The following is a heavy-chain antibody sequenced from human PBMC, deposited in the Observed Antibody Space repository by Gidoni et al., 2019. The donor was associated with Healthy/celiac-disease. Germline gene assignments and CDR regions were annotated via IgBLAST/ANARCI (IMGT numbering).Heavy chain of an antibody. V-gene: IGHV3-74*01. D-gene: IGHD3-22*01. Sequence: EVQLVESGGGLVQPGGSLRLSCAASGFTFRSYWMQWVRQAPGKGLVWVSRINSDGSSTSYADSVKGRFTISRDNAKNTLYLQMNSLRAEDTAVYYCARENYYYDSSGYYLGYYFDYWGQGTLVTVSS. CDR1: GFTFRSYW. J-gene: IGHJ4*02. CDR2: INSDGSST. CDR3: ARENYYYDSSGYYLGYYFDY.